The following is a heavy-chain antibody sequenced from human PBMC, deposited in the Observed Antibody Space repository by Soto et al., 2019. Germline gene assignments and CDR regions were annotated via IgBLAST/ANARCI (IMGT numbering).Heavy chain of an antibody. CDR3: ATGGRGYSSGARCYFEY. CDR2: ILPIFDTT. D-gene: IGHD5-18*01. Sequence: QVQLVQSGAEVKKPGSSVKVSCQASGGIFSSNAISWVRQAPGQGLEWMGGILPIFDTTHYAQKFQGRVTITADESTSTAYMELSSLKSEDTDLSYCATGGRGYSSGARCYFEYWGQGTLVTVSS. J-gene: IGHJ4*02. CDR1: GGIFSSNA. V-gene: IGHV1-69*01.